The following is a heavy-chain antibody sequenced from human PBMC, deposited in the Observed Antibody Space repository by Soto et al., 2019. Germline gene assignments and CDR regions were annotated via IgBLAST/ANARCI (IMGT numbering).Heavy chain of an antibody. V-gene: IGHV3-30*18. CDR1: GFTFSSYG. D-gene: IGHD3-16*01. CDR3: AKEVWDGPMDV. J-gene: IGHJ6*02. Sequence: QVQLVESAGGVVQPGRSLRLTCAASGFTFSSYGMHRVRQAPGKGLEWVAVISYDGSNNNYADSLKGRFTISRDNSKNTQYLHVDSHSSEDTSVYYCAKEVWDGPMDVGGQGTTVTVSS. CDR2: ISYDGSNN.